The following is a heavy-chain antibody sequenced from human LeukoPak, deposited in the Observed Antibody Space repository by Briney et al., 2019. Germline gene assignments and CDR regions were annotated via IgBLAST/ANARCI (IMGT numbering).Heavy chain of an antibody. J-gene: IGHJ4*02. V-gene: IGHV3-53*01. CDR3: ARGEYDFWSGYYFDY. CDR2: IYSGGST. CDR1: GFTVSSNY. D-gene: IGHD3-3*01. Sequence: GGSLRLSCAASGFTVSSNYMSWVRQAPGKGLEWVSFIYSGGSTYYAESVKGRFTIPRDNSKNTLYLQMNSLRAEDTAVYYCARGEYDFWSGYYFDYWGQGTLVTVSS.